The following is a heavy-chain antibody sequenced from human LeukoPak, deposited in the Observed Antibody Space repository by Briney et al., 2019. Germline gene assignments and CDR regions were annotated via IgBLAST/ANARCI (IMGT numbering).Heavy chain of an antibody. CDR2: MNPNSGNT. CDR3: ARGGVAAAGADY. Sequence: ASVKVSCKASGYTFTSYDINWVRQAPGQGLEWMGWMNPNSGNTGYAQKFQGRVTMTRNTSISTAYMELSSLRSEDTAVYYCARGGVAAAGADYWGQGTLVTVSS. D-gene: IGHD6-13*01. CDR1: GYTFTSYD. V-gene: IGHV1-8*01. J-gene: IGHJ4*02.